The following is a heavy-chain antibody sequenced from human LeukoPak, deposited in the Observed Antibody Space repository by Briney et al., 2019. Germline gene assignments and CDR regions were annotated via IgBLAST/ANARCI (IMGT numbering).Heavy chain of an antibody. CDR2: ISSSSSYI. J-gene: IGHJ4*02. V-gene: IGHV3-21*01. CDR3: ARDPARVGATDFDY. Sequence: PGGSLRLSCAASGFTFSSYSMNWVRQAPGKGLEWVSSISSSSSYIYYADSVKGRFTISRDNAKNSLYLQVNSLRAEDTAVYYCARDPARVGATDFDYWGQGTLVTVSS. CDR1: GFTFSSYS. D-gene: IGHD1-26*01.